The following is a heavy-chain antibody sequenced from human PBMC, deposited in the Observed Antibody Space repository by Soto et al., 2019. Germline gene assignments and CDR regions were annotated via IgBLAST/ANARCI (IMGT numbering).Heavy chain of an antibody. CDR3: ARYFFDSSGYSNWFDS. CDR2: MHYSGSA. CDR1: GGSTSSGAYY. Sequence: PSETLSLTCTVSGGSTSSGAYYWGWIRQHSGKGLEWIGYMHYSGSAYYNPSLTTRVTISVDTSMNQFSLKLSSVTAADTAMYYCARYFFDSSGYSNWFDSWGQGTLVTV. J-gene: IGHJ5*01. V-gene: IGHV4-31*03. D-gene: IGHD3-22*01.